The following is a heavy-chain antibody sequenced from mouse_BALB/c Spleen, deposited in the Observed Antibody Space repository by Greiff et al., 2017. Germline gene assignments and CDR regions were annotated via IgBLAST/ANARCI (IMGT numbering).Heavy chain of an antibody. Sequence: EVKLVESGGGLVKPGGSLKLSCAASGFTFSSYAMSWVRQTPEKRLEWVASISSGGSTYYPDSVKGRFTISRDNARNILYLQMSSLRSEDTAMYYCARDITTVNAMDYWGQGTSVTVSS. CDR1: GFTFSSYA. CDR3: ARDITTVNAMDY. CDR2: ISSGGST. V-gene: IGHV5-6-5*01. D-gene: IGHD1-1*01. J-gene: IGHJ4*01.